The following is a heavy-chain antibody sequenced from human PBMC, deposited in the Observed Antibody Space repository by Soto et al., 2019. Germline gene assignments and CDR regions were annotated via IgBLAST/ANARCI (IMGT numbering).Heavy chain of an antibody. CDR2: IYYSGSP. CDR3: ARAFWTTRYFDWAHYYCMDV. D-gene: IGHD3-9*01. V-gene: IGHV4-30-4*01. Sequence: SETLSLTCTVSGGSISSGGYYWSWIRQPPGKGLEWIGYIYYSGSPYYNPSLKSRVTISVDTSKNQFSLKLSSVTAADTAVYYCARAFWTTRYFDWAHYYCMDVWGQGTTVTVSS. CDR1: GGSISSGGYY. J-gene: IGHJ6*02.